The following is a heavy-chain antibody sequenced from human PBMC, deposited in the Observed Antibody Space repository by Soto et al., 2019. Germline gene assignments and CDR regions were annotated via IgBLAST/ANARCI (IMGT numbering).Heavy chain of an antibody. J-gene: IGHJ4*02. CDR3: AILPHS. V-gene: IGHV4-30-2*01. CDR2: MYHSGRT. Sequence: SEALSLTCPVPGGSISSGGYFWCWIRQPQGKGLEWIGYMYHSGRTYYNSSLYSRVTIPIDSSKNQFSLTLSSVPAAVTAVYYYAILPHSRGEGILITV. D-gene: IGHD3-9*01. CDR1: GGSISSGGYF.